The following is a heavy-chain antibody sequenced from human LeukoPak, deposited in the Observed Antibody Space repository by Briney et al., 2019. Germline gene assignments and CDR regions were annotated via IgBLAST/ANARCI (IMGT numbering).Heavy chain of an antibody. CDR2: MNPNSGNT. V-gene: IGHV1-8*01. D-gene: IGHD2-15*01. Sequence: ASVKVSCKASGGTFTSYAFSWVRQATGQGLEWMGWMNPNSGNTGYAQKFQGRVTMTRNTSISTAYMELSSLRSEDTAVYYCARAPWVHCSGGSCYYMDVWGKGTTVTISS. CDR3: ARAPWVHCSGGSCYYMDV. J-gene: IGHJ6*03. CDR1: GGTFTSYA.